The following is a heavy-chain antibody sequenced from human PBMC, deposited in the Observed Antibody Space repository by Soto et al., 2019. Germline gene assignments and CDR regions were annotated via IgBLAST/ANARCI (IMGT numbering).Heavy chain of an antibody. CDR2: ISSSGNLI. V-gene: IGHV3-48*03. D-gene: IGHD3-16*01. J-gene: IGHJ6*02. CDR3: VKEEDALRDTMDV. Sequence: LRLSCAASGFTFSNYEMNWVRQAPGKGLEWVSYISSSGNLIYYADSVKGRFTISRDNAKNSLYLQMNSLRAEDAAVYYCVKEEDALRDTMDVWGQGTTVTVSS. CDR1: GFTFSNYE.